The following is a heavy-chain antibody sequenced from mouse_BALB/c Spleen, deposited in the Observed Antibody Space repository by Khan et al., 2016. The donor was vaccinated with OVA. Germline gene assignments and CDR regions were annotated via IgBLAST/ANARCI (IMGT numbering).Heavy chain of an antibody. J-gene: IGHJ2*01. V-gene: IGHV1-7*01. CDR1: GYTFINYW. Sequence: QVQLQQSGAELAKPGASVKMSCKASGYTFINYWILWIKQRPGKGLEWIGYINPSTGYTEYNQNFKDKATLTADISSSTAYMQLSSLTSEDSAVYYCARRGLQWDFDYWGQGTTLTVSS. CDR2: INPSTGYT. CDR3: ARRGLQWDFDY. D-gene: IGHD1-3*01.